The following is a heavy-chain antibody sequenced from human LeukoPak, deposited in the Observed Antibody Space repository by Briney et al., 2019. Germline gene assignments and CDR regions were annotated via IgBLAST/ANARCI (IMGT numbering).Heavy chain of an antibody. Sequence: GASVKVSCKASGYTFTSYYMHWVRQAPGQGLEWMGIINPSGGSTSYAQKFQGRVTMTRDTSTSTVYMKLSSLRSEDTAVYYCASSDSSGHNWFDPWGQGTLVTVSS. CDR3: ASSDSSGHNWFDP. D-gene: IGHD6-19*01. CDR2: INPSGGST. J-gene: IGHJ5*02. V-gene: IGHV1-46*01. CDR1: GYTFTSYY.